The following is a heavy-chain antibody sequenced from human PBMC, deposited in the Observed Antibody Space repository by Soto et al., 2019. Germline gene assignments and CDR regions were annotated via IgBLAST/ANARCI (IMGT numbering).Heavy chain of an antibody. CDR1: GGSISSYY. CDR3: ARDRGDYYFDY. CDR2: IYYSGST. J-gene: IGHJ4*02. D-gene: IGHD2-21*02. V-gene: IGHV4-59*01. Sequence: SETLSLTCTVSGGSISSYYWSWIRQPPGKGLEWIGYIYYSGSTNYNPSLKSRVTISVDTSKNQFSLKLSSVTAADTAVYYCARDRGDYYFDYWGQGTLVTVSS.